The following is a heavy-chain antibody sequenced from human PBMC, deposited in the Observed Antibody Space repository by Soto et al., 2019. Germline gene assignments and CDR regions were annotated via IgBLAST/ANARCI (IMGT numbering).Heavy chain of an antibody. D-gene: IGHD3-22*01. Sequence: GGSLRLSCAASGFTFSSYAMSWVRQAPGKGLEWVSAISGSGGSTYYADSVKGRFTISRDNSKNTLYLQMNSLRAEDTAVYYCAKHHLYGYYYDSSGYYYVPNYFDYWGQGTLVTVSS. CDR3: AKHHLYGYYYDSSGYYYVPNYFDY. CDR2: ISGSGGST. CDR1: GFTFSSYA. J-gene: IGHJ4*02. V-gene: IGHV3-23*01.